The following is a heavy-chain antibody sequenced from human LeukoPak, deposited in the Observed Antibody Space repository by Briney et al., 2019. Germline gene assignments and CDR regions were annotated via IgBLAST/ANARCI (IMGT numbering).Heavy chain of an antibody. CDR2: IYTSGST. CDR3: ARVRSSSSSWYPTEYYFDY. V-gene: IGHV4-4*07. CDR1: GGSISSYY. J-gene: IGHJ4*02. D-gene: IGHD6-13*01. Sequence: KPSETLSLTCTVSGGSISSYYWSWIRQPAGKGLEWIGRIYTSGSTNYNPSLKSRVTMSVDTSKNQFSLKLSSVTAADTAVYYCARVRSSSSSWYPTEYYFDYWGQGTLVTVSS.